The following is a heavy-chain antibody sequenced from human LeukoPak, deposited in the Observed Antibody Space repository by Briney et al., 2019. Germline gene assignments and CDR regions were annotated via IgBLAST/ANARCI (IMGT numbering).Heavy chain of an antibody. CDR3: ARVSTGYSYGSTSFDC. CDR1: GGSVSSGSYY. V-gene: IGHV4-61*01. J-gene: IGHJ4*02. D-gene: IGHD5-18*01. CDR2: IYYSGST. Sequence: SETLSLTCTVSGGSVSSGSYYWSWIRQPPGKGLEWISYIYYSGSTNYNPSLKSRVTISVDTSENQFSLKLSSVTAADTAVYYCARVSTGYSYGSTSFDCWGQGTLVTVSS.